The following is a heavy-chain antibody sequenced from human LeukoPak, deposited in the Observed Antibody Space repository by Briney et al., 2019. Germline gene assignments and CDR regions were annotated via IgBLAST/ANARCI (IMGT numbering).Heavy chain of an antibody. J-gene: IGHJ4*02. CDR2: IRHDGSSK. D-gene: IGHD3-22*01. Sequence: GGSLRLSCAASGFTFSSYGMHWVRQAPGKGLEWVAFIRHDGSSKYYADSVKGRFTISRDNSKNTLYLQMNSLRAEDTAVYYCAKAYDSSGYYYVWYFDYWGQGTLVTVSS. CDR1: GFTFSSYG. V-gene: IGHV3-30*02. CDR3: AKAYDSSGYYYVWYFDY.